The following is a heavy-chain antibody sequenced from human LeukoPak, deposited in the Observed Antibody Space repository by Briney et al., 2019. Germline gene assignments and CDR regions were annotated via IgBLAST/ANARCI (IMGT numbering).Heavy chain of an antibody. CDR1: GFSLSTSGVG. D-gene: IGHD3-16*01. CDR2: IYWDDDK. J-gene: IGHJ3*02. V-gene: IGHV2-5*02. Sequence: SGPTLVKPTQTLTLTCTFSGFSLSTSGVGVGWIRQTPGKALERLALIYWDDDKRYSPSLKSRLTITKDTSKNQVVLTMTNMDPVYTATYYCAHRQYHFGALTFDIWGQGTVVTVSS. CDR3: AHRQYHFGALTFDI.